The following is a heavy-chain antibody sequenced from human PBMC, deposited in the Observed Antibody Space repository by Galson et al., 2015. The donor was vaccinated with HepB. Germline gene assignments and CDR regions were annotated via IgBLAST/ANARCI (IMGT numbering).Heavy chain of an antibody. Sequence: SLRLSCAASGFTFSSYAMSWVRQAPGKGLEWVSAISGSGGSTYYADSVKGRFTISRDNSKNTLYLQMNSLRAEDTAVYYCATQASGSSWYNWYFDLWGRGTLVTVSS. CDR3: ATQASGSSWYNWYFDL. V-gene: IGHV3-23*01. CDR1: GFTFSSYA. CDR2: ISGSGGST. J-gene: IGHJ2*01. D-gene: IGHD6-13*01.